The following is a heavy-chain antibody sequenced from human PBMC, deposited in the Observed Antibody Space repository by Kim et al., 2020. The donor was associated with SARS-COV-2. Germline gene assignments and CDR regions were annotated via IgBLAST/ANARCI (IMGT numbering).Heavy chain of an antibody. CDR1: GFTFSSYA. CDR3: AKDPEYDILTGYFNY. CDR2: ISGSGGST. V-gene: IGHV3-23*01. Sequence: GGSLRLSCAASGFTFSSYAMSWVRQAPGKGLEWVSAISGSGGSTYYADSVKGRFTISRDNSKNTLYLQMNSLRAEDTAVYYCAKDPEYDILTGYFNYWGQGTLVTVSS. D-gene: IGHD3-9*01. J-gene: IGHJ4*02.